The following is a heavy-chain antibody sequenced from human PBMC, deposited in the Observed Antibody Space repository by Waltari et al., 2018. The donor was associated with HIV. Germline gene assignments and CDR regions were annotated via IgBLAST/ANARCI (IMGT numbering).Heavy chain of an antibody. V-gene: IGHV5-51*01. CDR2: NYPGESDA. CDR1: GYNVSRYW. D-gene: IGHD6-13*01. CDR3: ARQQQVPLALDY. Sequence: EVLTVQSGAEVKKPGGSLKIACAIPGAGYNVSRYWIGWGRQMRGKGLEWNGVNYPGESDARYAPSLQGQVSFEVGGYPCGVFRHGAALKVWDTATYYCARQQQVPLALDYWGQGTLVTGS. J-gene: IGHJ4*02.